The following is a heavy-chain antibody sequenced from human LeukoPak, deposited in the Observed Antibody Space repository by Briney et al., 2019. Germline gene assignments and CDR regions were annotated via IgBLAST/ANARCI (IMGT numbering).Heavy chain of an antibody. CDR1: GGSFSGYY. CDR2: INHSGST. D-gene: IGHD6-19*01. CDR3: ARVPLRRAVAGTLDY. V-gene: IGHV4-34*01. J-gene: IGHJ4*02. Sequence: SETLSLTCAVYGGSFSGYYWSWIRQPPGKGLEWIGEINHSGSTNYNPSLKSRVTISVDTSKNQSSLKLSSVTAADTAVYYCARVPLRRAVAGTLDYWGQGTLVTVSS.